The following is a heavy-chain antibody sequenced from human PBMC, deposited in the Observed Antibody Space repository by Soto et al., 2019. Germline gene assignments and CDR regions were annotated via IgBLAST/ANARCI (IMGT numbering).Heavy chain of an antibody. D-gene: IGHD3-22*01. CDR1: GFTFSRYW. J-gene: IGHJ4*02. V-gene: IGHV3-7*01. CDR2: INQDVSQK. Sequence: GGSLRLSRAASGFTFSRYWMAWVRQAPGKGLEWVANINQDVSQKLYVDSVRGRFTISRDNAKNSVYLQMNNLRADDTAVYYCAKIGYNDWDFDYWGQGNLVTVSS. CDR3: AKIGYNDWDFDY.